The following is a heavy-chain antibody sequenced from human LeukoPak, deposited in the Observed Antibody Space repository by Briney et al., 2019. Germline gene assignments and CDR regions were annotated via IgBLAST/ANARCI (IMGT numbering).Heavy chain of an antibody. V-gene: IGHV3-11*06. CDR2: ISISSSYT. Sequence: KPGGSLRLSCAASGFTFSDYYMSWIRQAPGKGLEWVSYISISSSYTNYGDSVKGRFTISRDNAKNSLFLQMNILRGEDTAVYYCASLGPGYSGYYFDSWGQGTLVTASS. D-gene: IGHD5-12*01. J-gene: IGHJ4*02. CDR1: GFTFSDYY. CDR3: ASLGPGYSGYYFDS.